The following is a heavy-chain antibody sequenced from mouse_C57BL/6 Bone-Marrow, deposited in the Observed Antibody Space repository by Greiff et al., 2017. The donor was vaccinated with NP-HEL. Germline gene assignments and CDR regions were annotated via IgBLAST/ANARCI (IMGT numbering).Heavy chain of an antibody. V-gene: IGHV2-6-1*01. CDR2: IWSDGST. D-gene: IGHD2-2*01. CDR1: GFSLTSYG. CDR3: ARHRGDGYDGYYYAMDY. Sequence: VKLQQSGPGLVAPSQSLSITCTVSGFSLTSYGVHWVRQPPGKGLEWLVVIWSDGSTTYNSALKSRLSISKDNSKSQVFLKMNSLQTDDTAVYDCARHRGDGYDGYYYAMDYWGQGTSVTVSS. J-gene: IGHJ4*01.